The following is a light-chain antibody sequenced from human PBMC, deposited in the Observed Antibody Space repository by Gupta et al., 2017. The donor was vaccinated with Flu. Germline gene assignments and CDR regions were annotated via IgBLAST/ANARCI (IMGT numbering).Light chain of an antibody. Sequence: SITISCTGTSTDVGSYNFVSWYQQHPGKAPKLMIYEVNKRPSGVSNRFSGSKSGNTASLTISGLQAEDEADYYCSSYTSSSTRVLGGGTKLTGL. CDR3: SSYTSSSTRV. CDR1: STDVGSYNF. V-gene: IGLV2-14*01. J-gene: IGLJ3*02. CDR2: EVN.